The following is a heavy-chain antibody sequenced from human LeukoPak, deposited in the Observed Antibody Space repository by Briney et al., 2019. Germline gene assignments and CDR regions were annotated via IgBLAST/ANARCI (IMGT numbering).Heavy chain of an antibody. D-gene: IGHD3-22*01. CDR2: IYYSGST. CDR3: ARVGDSGYYLEY. CDR1: GGSISSYY. V-gene: IGHV4-59*01. J-gene: IGHJ4*02. Sequence: SETLSLTCTVSGGSISSYYWSWIRQPPGKGLEWIGYIYYSGSTNYNPSLKSRVTTSVDTSKNQFSLKLSSVTAADTAVYYCARVGDSGYYLEYWGQGTLVTVSS.